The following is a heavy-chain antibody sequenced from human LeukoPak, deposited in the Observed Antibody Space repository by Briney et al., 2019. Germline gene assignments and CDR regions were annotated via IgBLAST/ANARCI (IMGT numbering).Heavy chain of an antibody. CDR1: GYTFTGYY. Sequence: GASVKVSCKASGYTFTGYYMHWVRQAPGQGLEWMGWINPNSGGTNYAQKFQGRVTMTRDTSISTAYMELSRLRSDDTAVYYCASNLQDRIAARHNWGQGTLVTVSS. D-gene: IGHD6-6*01. J-gene: IGHJ4*02. V-gene: IGHV1-2*02. CDR3: ASNLQDRIAARHN. CDR2: INPNSGGT.